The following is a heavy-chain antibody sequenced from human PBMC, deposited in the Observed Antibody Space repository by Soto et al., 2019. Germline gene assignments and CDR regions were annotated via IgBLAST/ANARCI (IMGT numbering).Heavy chain of an antibody. Sequence: QVHLQEAGPGLVKPSETLSLTCSVSGASISSNFWSWVRQPPGKGLEWIGYIYFGGTTQSNPSLKGRATISPYTSKNQFTLNLASVSAADTAVYYCATQTSGSTAFFDTWGQGALVTVSS. D-gene: IGHD3-10*01. CDR2: IYFGGTT. CDR1: GASISSNF. CDR3: ATQTSGSTAFFDT. V-gene: IGHV4-4*09. J-gene: IGHJ4*02.